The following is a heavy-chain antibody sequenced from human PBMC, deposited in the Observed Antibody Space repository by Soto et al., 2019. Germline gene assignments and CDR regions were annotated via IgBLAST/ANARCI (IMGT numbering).Heavy chain of an antibody. CDR2: IWYDGSNK. J-gene: IGHJ4*02. V-gene: IGHV3-33*01. CDR1: GFTFSSYG. Sequence: QVQLVESGGGVVQPGRSLRLSCAASGFTFSSYGMHWVRQAPGKGLEWVAVIWYDGSNKYYADSVKGRFTISRDNFXXTLYLQMNSLRAEDTAVYYCAREKQKYSSSWIFDYWGQGTLVTVSS. CDR3: AREKQKYSSSWIFDY. D-gene: IGHD6-13*01.